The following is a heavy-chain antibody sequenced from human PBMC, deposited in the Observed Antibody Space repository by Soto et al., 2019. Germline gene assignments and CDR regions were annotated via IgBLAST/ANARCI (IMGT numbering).Heavy chain of an antibody. CDR2: INAANGNT. D-gene: IGHD3-10*01. V-gene: IGHV1-3*01. CDR3: ARSGGLDD. Sequence: QVQLVQSVAEVKKPGASVKVSCKASGYSFTSYAIHWVRQAPGQGLECMGWINAANGNTRYSQKFQGRVTITRDTSATTAYMDLSSLTSEDTAVYYCARSGGLDDWGQGTLITVSS. J-gene: IGHJ4*02. CDR1: GYSFTSYA.